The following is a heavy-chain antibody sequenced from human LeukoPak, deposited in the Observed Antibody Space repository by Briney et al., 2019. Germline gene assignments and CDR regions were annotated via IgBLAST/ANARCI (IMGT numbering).Heavy chain of an antibody. CDR2: IDASDSST. CDR1: GSSFTNYR. J-gene: IGHJ5*02. V-gene: IGHV5-10-1*01. CDR3: ARHVLYSYGPQWWFDP. Sequence: GESLKISCQGSGSSFTNYRITWLRHLPGRGLKWMEWIDASDSSTNSSPSFQGHVTISADKSSSTAYLQWSSLKASDAAIYYCARHVLYSYGPQWWFDPWGQGTLVTVSS. D-gene: IGHD5-18*01.